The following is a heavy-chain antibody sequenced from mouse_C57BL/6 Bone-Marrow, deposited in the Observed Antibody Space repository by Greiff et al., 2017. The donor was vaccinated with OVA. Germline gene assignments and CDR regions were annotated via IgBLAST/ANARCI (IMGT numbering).Heavy chain of an antibody. CDR1: GYTFTDYE. J-gene: IGHJ4*01. CDR3: TRGYSNYYAMDY. CDR2: IDPEPGGT. D-gene: IGHD2-5*01. Sequence: QVQLQQSGAELVRPGASVTLSCKASGYTFTDYEMHWVKQTPVHGLEWIGAIDPEPGGTAYNQKFKGKAILTADKSSSTAYMELRSLTSEDSAVYYFTRGYSNYYAMDYWGQGTSVTVSS. V-gene: IGHV1-15*01.